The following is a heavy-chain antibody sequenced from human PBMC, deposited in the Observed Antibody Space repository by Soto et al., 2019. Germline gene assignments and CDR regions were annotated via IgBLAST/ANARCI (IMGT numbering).Heavy chain of an antibody. J-gene: IGHJ5*02. CDR1: GGSFNGYF. V-gene: IGHV4-34*01. D-gene: IGHD4-17*01. CDR3: ARGWDYGDYAWFDP. Sequence: QVQLQQWGAGLLKPSETLSLTCAVYGGSFNGYFWSWIRQSPGKGLEWIGEINHSGRTSYNTSLKSRFTTSVDTSKNHFSLKLTSVTAADTAVYYCARGWDYGDYAWFDPWGQGTLVTVSS. CDR2: INHSGRT.